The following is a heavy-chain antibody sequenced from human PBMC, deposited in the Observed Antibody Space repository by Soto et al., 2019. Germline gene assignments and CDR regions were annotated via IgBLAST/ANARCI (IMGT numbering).Heavy chain of an antibody. D-gene: IGHD2-21*02. CDR1: GFTFGDYA. V-gene: IGHV3-49*03. CDR3: TRGGDRSFPAASFDY. J-gene: IGHJ4*02. CDR2: IRSKAYGGTT. Sequence: GGSLRLSCTASGFTFGDYAMSWFRQAPGKGLEWVGFIRSKAYGGTTEYAASVKGRFTISRDDSKSIAYLQMNSLKTEDTAVYYCTRGGDRSFPAASFDYWGQGTLVTVSS.